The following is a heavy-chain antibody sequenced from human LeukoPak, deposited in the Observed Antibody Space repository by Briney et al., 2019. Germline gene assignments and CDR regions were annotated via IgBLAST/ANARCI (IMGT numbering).Heavy chain of an antibody. Sequence: SETLSLTCTGSGGSMRGYYWSWIRQPPGERLEWIGHIYITGDVNYSPSLRSRVSISIDSSKNQVSLQLSSVTAADTAVYSCARMTAGGLHWGYLDYWGQGTLVAVSS. CDR3: ARMTAGGLHWGYLDY. J-gene: IGHJ4*02. V-gene: IGHV4-59*12. CDR1: GGSMRGYY. D-gene: IGHD7-27*01. CDR2: IYITGDV.